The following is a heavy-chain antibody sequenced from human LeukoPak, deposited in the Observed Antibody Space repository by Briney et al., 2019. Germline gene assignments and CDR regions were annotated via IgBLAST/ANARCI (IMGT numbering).Heavy chain of an antibody. CDR1: GVTSSFYW. J-gene: IGHJ4*02. Sequence: GGSLRLSCAASGVTSSFYWRSWVRQVPGKGLEWGSAISASGGSTYFADSVKGRFTISRDNSKNTLYLQMSSLRAEDTALYYCAKVVNSGYYYYFDYWGQGTLVTVSS. CDR2: ISASGGST. D-gene: IGHD1-26*01. CDR3: AKVVNSGYYYYFDY. V-gene: IGHV3-23*01.